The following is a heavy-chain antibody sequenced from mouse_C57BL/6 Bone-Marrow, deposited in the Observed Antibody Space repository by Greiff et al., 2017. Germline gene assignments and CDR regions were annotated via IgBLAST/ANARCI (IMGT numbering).Heavy chain of an antibody. V-gene: IGHV1-61*01. CDR2: IYPSDSET. D-gene: IGHD2-4*01. Sequence: QVQLQQPGAELVRPGSSVKLSCKASGYTFTSYWMDWVKQRPGQGLEWIGNIYPSDSETHYNQKFKDKATLTVDTSSSTAYMQLSSLTSEDSAVYSCARPYDYDSWFAYWGQGTLVTVSA. J-gene: IGHJ3*01. CDR3: ARPYDYDSWFAY. CDR1: GYTFTSYW.